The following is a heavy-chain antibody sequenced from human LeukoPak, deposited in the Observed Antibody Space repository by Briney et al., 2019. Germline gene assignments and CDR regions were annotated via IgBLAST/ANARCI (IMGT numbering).Heavy chain of an antibody. Sequence: ASVKVSCKASGYTFTSYGICWVRQAPGQGLEWMGWVSGYDGKTNYVQKFQGRVTMTTDTSTRTAYMELRSLRSDDPAVHYCAREISSVYSRSSVCFPDYWGQGTLVTVSS. CDR3: AREISSVYSRSSVCFPDY. CDR2: VSGYDGKT. CDR1: GYTFTSYG. V-gene: IGHV1-18*01. J-gene: IGHJ4*02. D-gene: IGHD6-6*01.